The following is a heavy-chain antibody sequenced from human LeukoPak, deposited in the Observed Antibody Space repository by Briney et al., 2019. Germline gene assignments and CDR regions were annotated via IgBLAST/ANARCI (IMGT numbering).Heavy chain of an antibody. V-gene: IGHV3-48*03. CDR1: GFTFTNYA. J-gene: IGHJ6*03. D-gene: IGHD1-1*01. CDR3: AGTTGTYYYYYYMDV. Sequence: GGSLRLSCAASGFTFTNYAMNWVRQAPGKGLEWVSYISSSGSTIYYADSVKGRFTISRDNAKNSLYLQMNSLRAEDTAVYYCAGTTGTYYYYYYMDVWGKGTTVTISS. CDR2: ISSSGSTI.